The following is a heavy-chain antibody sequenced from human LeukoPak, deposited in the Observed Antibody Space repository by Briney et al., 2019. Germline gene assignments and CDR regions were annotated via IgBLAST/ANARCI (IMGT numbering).Heavy chain of an antibody. J-gene: IGHJ4*02. CDR3: ARGPAANSGNYYAGDY. CDR1: GGSFSGYY. V-gene: IGHV4-34*01. Sequence: PSETLSLTCAVYGGSFSGYYWSWIRQPPGKGLEWIGEINHSGSTNYNPSLKSRVTISVDTSKNQFSLKLSSVTAADSAAYYCARGPAANSGNYYAGDYWGQGTLVTVSS. CDR2: INHSGST. D-gene: IGHD1-26*01.